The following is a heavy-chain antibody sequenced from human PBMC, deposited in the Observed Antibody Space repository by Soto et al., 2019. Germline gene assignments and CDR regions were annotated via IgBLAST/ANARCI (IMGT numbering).Heavy chain of an antibody. Sequence: SETLSLTCAVSGGSFSGYYCSWIRQPPGKRMKRIGEINHSGSTNYNPSLKSRVTISVDTSKNQFSLKLSSVTAADTAVYYCARGGDSSGWSRHYYYYYGMDVWGQGTTVTVSS. CDR3: ARGGDSSGWSRHYYYYYGMDV. V-gene: IGHV4-34*01. J-gene: IGHJ6*02. CDR2: INHSGST. CDR1: GGSFSGYY. D-gene: IGHD6-19*01.